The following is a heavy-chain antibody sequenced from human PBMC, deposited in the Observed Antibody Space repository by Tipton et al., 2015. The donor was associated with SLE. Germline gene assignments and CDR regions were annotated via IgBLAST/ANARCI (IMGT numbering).Heavy chain of an antibody. Sequence: GLVKPSETLSLTCAVYGGSFSGYYWSWIRQPPGKGLEWIGYIYYSGSTNYNPSLKSRVTISVDTSKNQFSLKLSSVTAADTAVYYCARDAGVRGGRAFDIWGQGTMVTVSS. V-gene: IGHV4-59*12. CDR3: ARDAGVRGGRAFDI. D-gene: IGHD3-10*01. CDR2: IYYSGST. J-gene: IGHJ3*02. CDR1: GGSFSGYY.